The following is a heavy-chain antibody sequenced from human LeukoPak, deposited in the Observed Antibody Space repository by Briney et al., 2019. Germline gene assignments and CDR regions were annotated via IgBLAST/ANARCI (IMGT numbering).Heavy chain of an antibody. J-gene: IGHJ4*02. CDR1: GFTFSSYA. Sequence: GGSLRLSCAASGFTFSSYAMSWVRQAPGKGLEWVSAISGSGGRTYYADSVKGRFTISRDNSKNTLYLQMNSLRAEDTAVYYCAKGERLYSGSSYWGQGTLVTVSS. V-gene: IGHV3-23*01. CDR3: AKGERLYSGSSY. CDR2: ISGSGGRT. D-gene: IGHD1-26*01.